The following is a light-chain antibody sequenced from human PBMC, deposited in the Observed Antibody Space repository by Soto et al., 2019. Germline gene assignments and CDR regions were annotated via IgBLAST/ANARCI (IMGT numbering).Light chain of an antibody. CDR3: QQTYSSPPGA. Sequence: DIQMTQSPSSLSASVGDRVTITCRASQSIRNYLNWYQQKPGKAPKVLIYTASSLQSGAPSRFSGSGSGTDFTLSIGRLQPEDFATYYCQQTYSSPPGAFGKGTKVEIE. CDR1: QSIRNY. V-gene: IGKV1-39*01. J-gene: IGKJ1*01. CDR2: TAS.